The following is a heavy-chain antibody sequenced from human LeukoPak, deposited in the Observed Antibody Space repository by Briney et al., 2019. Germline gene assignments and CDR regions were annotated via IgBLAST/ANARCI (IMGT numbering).Heavy chain of an antibody. V-gene: IGHV1-2*02. J-gene: IGHJ5*02. D-gene: IGHD3-3*01. CDR1: GYTFTSYY. CDR2: INPNSGGT. CDR3: AILYDFWSGYPRSNWFDP. Sequence: ASVKVSCKASGYTFTSYYMHWVRQAPGQGLEWMGWINPNSGGTNYAQKFQGRVTMTRDTSISTAYMELSRLRSDDTAVYYCAILYDFWSGYPRSNWFDPWGQGTLVTVSS.